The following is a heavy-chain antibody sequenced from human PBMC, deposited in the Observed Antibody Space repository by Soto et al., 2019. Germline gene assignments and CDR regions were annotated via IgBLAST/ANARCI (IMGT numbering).Heavy chain of an antibody. V-gene: IGHV4-31*03. Sequence: QVQLQESGPGLVKPSQTLSLTCTVSGDSITSAPYYWYWIRQHPGSGLEWIGYSYYDASTYYNPSLKRRVSISVDTSKHHFSLKVTSVTAAATALYYCASGKEVPGHARAYYYGINVWGQGTTVTVSS. CDR3: ASGKEVPGHARAYYYGINV. D-gene: IGHD2-21*01. CDR1: GDSITSAPYY. CDR2: SYYDAST. J-gene: IGHJ6*02.